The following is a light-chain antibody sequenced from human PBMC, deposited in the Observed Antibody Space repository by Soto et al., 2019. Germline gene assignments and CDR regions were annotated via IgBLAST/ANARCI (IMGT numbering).Light chain of an antibody. J-gene: IGLJ2*01. CDR3: QAWVGTGNVV. V-gene: IGLV4-69*01. CDR1: SGHSSYA. Sequence: QLVLTQSPSASASLGASVKVTCTLSSGHSSYAIAWHQQQPEKGPRYLMKLNSDGSHSKGDGIPDRFSGSSSGAERYLTISSLQSEDEAVYYCQAWVGTGNVVFGGGTKLTV. CDR2: LNSDGSH.